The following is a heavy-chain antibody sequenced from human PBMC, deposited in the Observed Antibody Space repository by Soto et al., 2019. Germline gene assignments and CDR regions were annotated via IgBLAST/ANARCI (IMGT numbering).Heavy chain of an antibody. CDR1: GFTFSSYG. CDR2: ISYDGSNK. J-gene: IGHJ6*02. V-gene: IGHV3-30*18. D-gene: IGHD1-26*01. Sequence: GGSLRLSCAASGFTFSSYGMHWVRQAPGKGLEWVAVISYDGSNKYYADSVKGRFTISRDNSKNTLYLQMNSLRAEDTAVYYCAKGLRELLRYYYGMDVWGQGTTVTVSS. CDR3: AKGLRELLRYYYGMDV.